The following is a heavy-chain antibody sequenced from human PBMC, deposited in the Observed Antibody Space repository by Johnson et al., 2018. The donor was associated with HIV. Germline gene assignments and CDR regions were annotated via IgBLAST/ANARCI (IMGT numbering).Heavy chain of an antibody. V-gene: IGHV3-30*18. CDR2: ISYDGSNK. J-gene: IGHJ3*02. CDR3: AKAYNFVGVTGDGDFDI. D-gene: IGHD3-16*01. CDR1: GFTFSSYG. Sequence: QVQLVESGGGVVQPGRSLRLSCAASGFTFSSYGMHWVRQAPGKGLEWVAVISYDGSNKYYTDSVKGRFTNSRDNSQNTLYLQMNSLRAEDTAIYYCAKAYNFVGVTGDGDFDIWGRGTMVTVSS.